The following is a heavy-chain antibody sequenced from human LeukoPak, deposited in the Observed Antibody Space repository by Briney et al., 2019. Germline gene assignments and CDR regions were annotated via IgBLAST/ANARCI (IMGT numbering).Heavy chain of an antibody. CDR2: IYYSGST. J-gene: IGHJ5*02. CDR3: ARASRGYSSSWYVWFDP. V-gene: IGHV4-59*01. D-gene: IGHD6-13*01. CDR1: GGSISSYY. Sequence: SETLSLTCTVSGGSISSYYWSWIRQPPGKGREWIGYIYYSGSTNYNPSLKSRVTISVDTSKNQFSLKLSSVTAANTAVYYCARASRGYSSSWYVWFDPWGQGTLVTVSS.